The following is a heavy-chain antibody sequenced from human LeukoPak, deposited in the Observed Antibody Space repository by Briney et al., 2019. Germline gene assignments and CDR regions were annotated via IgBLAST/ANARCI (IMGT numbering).Heavy chain of an antibody. CDR1: GFTFSSYA. D-gene: IGHD2-21*02. CDR3: AKDGDSFITYCGGDCYSGYFDY. Sequence: GGSLRLSCAASGFTFSSYAMHWVRQAPGKGLEYVSAISSNGGSTYYANSVKGRFTISRDNSKNTLYLQMGSLRAEDMAVYYCAKDGDSFITYCGGDCYSGYFDYWGQGTLVTVSS. CDR2: ISSNGGST. J-gene: IGHJ4*02. V-gene: IGHV3-64*01.